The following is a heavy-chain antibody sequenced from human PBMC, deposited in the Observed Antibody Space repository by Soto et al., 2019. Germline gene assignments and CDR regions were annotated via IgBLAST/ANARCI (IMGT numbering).Heavy chain of an antibody. CDR1: GYTFTSYG. D-gene: IGHD3-10*01. Sequence: QVQLVQSGAEVKKPGASVKVSCKASGYTFTSYGISWVRQAPGQGLEWMGWISAYNGNTNYAQKLQGRVTMTTDTPTSTAYMELRSLRSDDTAVYYCARAISRSGRGYYGMDVWGQGTTVTVSS. V-gene: IGHV1-18*01. J-gene: IGHJ6*02. CDR2: ISAYNGNT. CDR3: ARAISRSGRGYYGMDV.